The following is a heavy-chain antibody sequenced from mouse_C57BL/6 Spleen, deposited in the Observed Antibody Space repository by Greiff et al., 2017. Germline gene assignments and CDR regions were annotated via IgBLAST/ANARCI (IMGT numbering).Heavy chain of an antibody. Sequence: DVHLVESGGDLVKPGGSLKLSCAASGFTFSSYGMSWVRQTPDKRLAWVATISSGGSYTYYPDSVKGRFTISRDNAKNTLYLQMSSLKSEDTAMYYCARRAMVTTGGYFDYWGQGTTLTVSS. V-gene: IGHV5-6*01. CDR1: GFTFSSYG. CDR3: ARRAMVTTGGYFDY. D-gene: IGHD2-2*01. CDR2: ISSGGSYT. J-gene: IGHJ2*01.